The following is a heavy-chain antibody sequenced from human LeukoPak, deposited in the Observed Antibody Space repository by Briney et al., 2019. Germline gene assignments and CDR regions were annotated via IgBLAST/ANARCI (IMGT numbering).Heavy chain of an antibody. D-gene: IGHD3-22*01. J-gene: IGHJ4*02. CDR3: AKDSGPYTSGYYGH. CDR1: GFTFSSYA. CDR2: IWCDGRNK. V-gene: IGHV3-23*01. Sequence: GGSLRLSCAASGFTFSSYAMSWVRQAPGKRLEWVSAIWCDGRNKYYADSVKGRFTISRDNSKNTLFLQMNSLRAEDTAVYYCAKDSGPYTSGYYGHWGQGTLVTVSS.